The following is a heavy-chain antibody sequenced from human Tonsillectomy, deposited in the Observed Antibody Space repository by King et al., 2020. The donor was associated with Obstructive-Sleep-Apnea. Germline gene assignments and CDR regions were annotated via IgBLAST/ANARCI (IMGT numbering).Heavy chain of an antibody. V-gene: IGHV4-4*02. CDR2: IYHSGST. Sequence: HVQLQESGPGLVKPSGTLSLTCAVSGGSISSSNWWSWVRQPPGKGLEWIGEIYHSGSTNYNPSLKSRVTISVDKSKNQFSLKLSSVTAADTAVYYCARDPSYYYDSSATEPDFDYWGQGTLVTVSS. CDR1: GGSISSSNW. J-gene: IGHJ4*02. D-gene: IGHD3-22*01. CDR3: ARDPSYYYDSSATEPDFDY.